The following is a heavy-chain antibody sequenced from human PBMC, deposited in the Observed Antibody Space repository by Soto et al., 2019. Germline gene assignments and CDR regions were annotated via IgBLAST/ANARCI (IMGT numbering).Heavy chain of an antibody. CDR3: ARESEDFTSNFDY. CDR2: ISSTTNYI. Sequence: GGSLRLSCAASGFTFTRYSMNWVRQAPGKGLEWVSSISSTTNYIYYGDSMKGRFTIYRDNAKNSLYLEMNSLRAEDTAVYYWARESEDFTSNFDYWGQGTLVTVAS. CDR1: GFTFTRYS. V-gene: IGHV3-21*06. J-gene: IGHJ4*02.